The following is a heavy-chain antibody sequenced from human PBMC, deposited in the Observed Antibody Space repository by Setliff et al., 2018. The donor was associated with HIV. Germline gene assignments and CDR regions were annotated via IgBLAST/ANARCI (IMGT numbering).Heavy chain of an antibody. V-gene: IGHV4-4*07. J-gene: IGHJ3*02. CDR3: ARTLAYHAFDI. CDR2: IYTSGST. D-gene: IGHD2-2*01. CDR1: GGSLSTYY. Sequence: SETLSLTCSVSGGSLSTYYWTWIRQPAGKGLEWIGRIYTSGSTNYNPSLKSRVTMSVDTSKNQFSLKLSSVTAADTAVYYCARTLAYHAFDIWGQGTMVTVSS.